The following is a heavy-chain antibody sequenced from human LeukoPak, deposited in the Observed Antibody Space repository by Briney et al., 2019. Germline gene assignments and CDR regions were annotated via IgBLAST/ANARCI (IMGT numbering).Heavy chain of an antibody. V-gene: IGHV4-34*01. D-gene: IGHD2-2*03. Sequence: SETLSLTCAVYGGSSSGYYWSWIRQPPGKGLEWIGEINHSGSTNYNPSLKSRVTISVDTSKNQFSLKLSSVTAADTAVYYCARGQPEGLDLAQYYFDYWGQGTLVTVSS. CDR3: ARGQPEGLDLAQYYFDY. CDR1: GGSSSGYY. CDR2: INHSGST. J-gene: IGHJ4*02.